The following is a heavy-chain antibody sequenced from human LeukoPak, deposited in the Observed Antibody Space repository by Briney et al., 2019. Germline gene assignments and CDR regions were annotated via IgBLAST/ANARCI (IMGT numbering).Heavy chain of an antibody. CDR1: GYTFTGYY. J-gene: IGHJ2*01. CDR3: ARAEGYGDNWYFDL. CDR2: INPNSGDT. D-gene: IGHD4-17*01. V-gene: IGHV1-2*04. Sequence: ASVKVSCKASGYTFTGYYMHWVRQAPGQGLEWMGWINPNSGDTNYAQKFQGWVTMTRDTSISTAYMELSRLRSDDTAVYYCARAEGYGDNWYFDLWGRGTLVTVSS.